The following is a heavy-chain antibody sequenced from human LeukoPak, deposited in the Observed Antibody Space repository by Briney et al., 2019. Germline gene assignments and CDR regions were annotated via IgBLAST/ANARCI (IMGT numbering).Heavy chain of an antibody. Sequence: LGESLKISCKGSGYSFTSYWIGWVRQMPGKGLEWMGIIYPGDSDTRYSPSFQGQVTISADKSISTAYLQWSSLKASDTAMYYCARQVYGSGSYYKHYYMDVWGKGTTVTIAS. CDR1: GYSFTSYW. D-gene: IGHD3-10*01. CDR3: ARQVYGSGSYYKHYYMDV. CDR2: IYPGDSDT. V-gene: IGHV5-51*01. J-gene: IGHJ6*03.